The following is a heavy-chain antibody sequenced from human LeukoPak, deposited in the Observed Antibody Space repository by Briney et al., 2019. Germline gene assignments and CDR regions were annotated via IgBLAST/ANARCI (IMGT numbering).Heavy chain of an antibody. J-gene: IGHJ4*02. CDR2: IGTAGDT. CDR3: ARSPTDSAAMDRGIIGPFDY. Sequence: PGGSLRLSCAASGFTFNTYDMYWVRQVTGEGLEWVSAIGTAGDTYYADSVKGRFTISRENAKNSLYLQMNSLTAGDTAVYFCARSPTDSAAMDRGIIGPFDYWGQGTLVTVSS. V-gene: IGHV3-13*01. CDR1: GFTFNTYD. D-gene: IGHD3-10*01.